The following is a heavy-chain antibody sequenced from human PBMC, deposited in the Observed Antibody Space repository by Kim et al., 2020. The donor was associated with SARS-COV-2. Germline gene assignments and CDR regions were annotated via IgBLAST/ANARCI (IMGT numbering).Heavy chain of an antibody. Sequence: GGSLRLSCTVSGFTFSSYGMSWVRQAPGKGLEWVSAISGSGGNTNYADSVKGRFTISRDNSKNMLFLQMHSLRAEDTAIYYCAKGRPGSYLMDVWGQGTTITVSS. CDR2: ISGSGGNT. V-gene: IGHV3-23*01. J-gene: IGHJ6*02. CDR1: GFTFSSYG. CDR3: AKGRPGSYLMDV.